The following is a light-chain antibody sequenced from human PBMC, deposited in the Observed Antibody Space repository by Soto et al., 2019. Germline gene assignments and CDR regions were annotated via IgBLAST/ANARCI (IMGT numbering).Light chain of an antibody. J-gene: IGKJ1*01. CDR1: QTISSW. V-gene: IGKV1-5*03. Sequence: DIQLTQSHYTLSASVGDRVTLTCLASQTISSWLAWYQQKPGKAPKLLIYKASTLKSGVPSRFSGSGSGTEFTLTISSLQPDDFATYYCQHYNSYSEAFGQGTKVDIK. CDR2: KAS. CDR3: QHYNSYSEA.